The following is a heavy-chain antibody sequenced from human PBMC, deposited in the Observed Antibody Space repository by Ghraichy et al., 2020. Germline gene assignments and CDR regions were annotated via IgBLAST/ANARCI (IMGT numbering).Heavy chain of an antibody. D-gene: IGHD2-15*01. CDR1: GDSISSNTYY. CDR3: ATEIRGRMNP. J-gene: IGHJ5*02. V-gene: IGHV4-39*07. CDR2: IFYSGTT. Sequence: SETLSLTCTVSGDSISSNTYYWAWVRQPPGMGLEWIGTIFYSGTTYYNPSLKSRVTISLDTSKNRFSLRLRSVTAAATAVYYCATEIRGRMNPWGQGSLVTVSA.